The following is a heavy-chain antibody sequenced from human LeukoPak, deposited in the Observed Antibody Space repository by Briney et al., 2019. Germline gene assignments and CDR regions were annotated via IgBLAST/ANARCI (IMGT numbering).Heavy chain of an antibody. CDR3: ARVTEERAADPLKYYYYMDV. V-gene: IGHV4-30-4*08. J-gene: IGHJ6*03. Sequence: SETLSLTCTVSGGSISSGDYYWGWIRQPPGKGLEWIGYIYYSGSTYYNPSLKSRVTISVDTSKNQFSLKLSSVTAADTAVYYCARVTEERAADPLKYYYYMDVWGKGTTVTVSS. CDR1: GGSISSGDYY. CDR2: IYYSGST. D-gene: IGHD6-13*01.